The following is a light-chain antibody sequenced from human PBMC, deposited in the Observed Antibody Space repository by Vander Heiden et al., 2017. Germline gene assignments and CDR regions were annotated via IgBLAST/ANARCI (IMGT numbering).Light chain of an antibody. Sequence: QSALTQPASVSASPGQSLTISCPATSSDAGGTTYVSWYQQPPGTAPKLMIYSTSNRPSGVSDRFSGSKSGNSASLTITGLQAEDEADYYCGSYAGSRTRWVFGGGTKLTVL. CDR2: STS. J-gene: IGLJ3*02. V-gene: IGLV2-14*01. CDR1: SSDAGGTTY. CDR3: GSYAGSRTRWV.